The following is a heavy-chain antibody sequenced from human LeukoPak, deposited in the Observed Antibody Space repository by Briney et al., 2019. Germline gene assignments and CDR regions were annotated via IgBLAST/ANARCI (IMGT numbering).Heavy chain of an antibody. CDR1: GGSISSSSYY. CDR3: ARGVQVYYGSGSFFGMDV. D-gene: IGHD3-10*01. CDR2: IYYSENT. V-gene: IGHV4-39*07. Sequence: SETLSLTCTVSGGSISSSSYYWGWIRQPPGKGLEWIGNIYYSENTYHNPSLKSRVTISVDTSKNQFSLKLSSVTAADTAVYYCARGVQVYYGSGSFFGMDVWGQGTTVTVSS. J-gene: IGHJ6*02.